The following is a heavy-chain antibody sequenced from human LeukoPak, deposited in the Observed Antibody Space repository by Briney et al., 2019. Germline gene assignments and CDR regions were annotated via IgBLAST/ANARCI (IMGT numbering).Heavy chain of an antibody. CDR2: IYPGDSDT. J-gene: IGHJ4*02. D-gene: IGHD6-19*01. CDR1: GYSFTSYW. V-gene: IGHV5-51*01. Sequence: GESLKISCKGSGYSFTSYWIGWVRHMPGKGLEWMGIIYPGDSDTRYRPSFQGQVTISADKSISTAYLQWSSLRASDTAMYYCARPAVAGALHTFDYWGQGTLITVSS. CDR3: ARPAVAGALHTFDY.